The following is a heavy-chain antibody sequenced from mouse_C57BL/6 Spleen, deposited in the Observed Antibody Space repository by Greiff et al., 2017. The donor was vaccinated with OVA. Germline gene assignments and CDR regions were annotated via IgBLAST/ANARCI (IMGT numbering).Heavy chain of an antibody. V-gene: IGHV5-4*03. Sequence: DVQLQESGGGLVKPGGSLKLSCAASGFTFSSYAMSWVRQTPEKRLEWVATISDGGSYTYYPDNVKGRFTISRDNAKNNLYLQMSHLKSEDTAMYYCARRPSYFDYWGQGTTLTVSS. CDR3: ARRPSYFDY. D-gene: IGHD6-1*01. CDR1: GFTFSSYA. CDR2: ISDGGSYT. J-gene: IGHJ2*01.